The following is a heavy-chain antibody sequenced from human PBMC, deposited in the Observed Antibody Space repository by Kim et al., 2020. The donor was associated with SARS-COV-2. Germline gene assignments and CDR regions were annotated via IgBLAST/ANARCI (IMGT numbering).Heavy chain of an antibody. CDR2: IDWDDDK. J-gene: IGHJ4*02. CDR1: GFSLSTRGMC. Sequence: SGPTLVKPTQTLTLTCSFSGFSLSTRGMCVSWIRQPPGKALEWLARIDWDDDKYYSTSLKTRLTISKDTSKNQVVLTMTNMDPVDTATYYCAQIRCYCSSTSSQAAYFDYWGQGILVTVSS. D-gene: IGHD2-2*01. V-gene: IGHV2-70*11. CDR3: AQIRCYCSSTSSQAAYFDY.